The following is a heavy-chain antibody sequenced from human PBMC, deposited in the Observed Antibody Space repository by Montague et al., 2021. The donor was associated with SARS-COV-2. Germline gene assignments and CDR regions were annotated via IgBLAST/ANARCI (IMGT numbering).Heavy chain of an antibody. J-gene: IGHJ3*01. Sequence: SLRLSCAASGFTFSSYGVNWVRQAPGKGLEWISYISSSTNIIYYADSVKGRFTSSRDNARKSLYLQMNSLRVDDTAVYYCAKDLVLRAARPDALDVWGQGTVVTVSS. CDR2: ISSSTNII. V-gene: IGHV3-48*04. D-gene: IGHD6-6*01. CDR3: AKDLVLRAARPDALDV. CDR1: GFTFSSYG.